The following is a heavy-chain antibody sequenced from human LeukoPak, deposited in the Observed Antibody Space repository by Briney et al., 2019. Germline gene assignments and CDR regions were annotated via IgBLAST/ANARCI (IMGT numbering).Heavy chain of an antibody. J-gene: IGHJ3*02. CDR1: GFTFSSYA. V-gene: IGHV3-23*01. Sequence: GGSLRLSCAASGFTFSSYAMSWVRQAPGKGLEWVSAISGSGGSTYYADSVKGRFTISRDNSKNTLYLQMNGLRAEDTAVYYCARDHDSGGFYRDAFDIWGQGTMVTVSS. CDR3: ARDHDSGGFYRDAFDI. D-gene: IGHD3-22*01. CDR2: ISGSGGST.